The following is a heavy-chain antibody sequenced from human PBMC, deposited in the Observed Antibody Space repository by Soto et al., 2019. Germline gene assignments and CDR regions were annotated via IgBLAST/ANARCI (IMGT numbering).Heavy chain of an antibody. J-gene: IGHJ3*02. D-gene: IGHD5-12*01. CDR1: GGSISSSSYY. V-gene: IGHV4-39*01. Sequence: SETRSLTCTVSGGSISSSSYYRGLIRQPPANGLDWIGSIYYSGCTYYNPSLKSRVTISVETAQNQFSLELGSVTAGDTAVYYCARPTLYHDLYRGAEDAYDMWGRGT. CDR3: ARPTLYHDLYRGAEDAYDM. CDR2: IYYSGCT.